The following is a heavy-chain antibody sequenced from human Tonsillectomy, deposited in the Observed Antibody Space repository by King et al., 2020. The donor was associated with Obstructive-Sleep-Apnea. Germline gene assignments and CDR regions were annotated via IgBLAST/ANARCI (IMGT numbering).Heavy chain of an antibody. CDR1: GGSISSYY. V-gene: IGHV4-59*08. CDR3: ARQVAAAGNFDY. CDR2: IYYSGST. J-gene: IGHJ4*02. D-gene: IGHD6-13*01. Sequence: VQLQESGPGLVKPSETLSLTCTGSGGSISSYYWSWIRQPPGKGLEWIGYIYYSGSTNYNPSLKSRVTISVDTSKNQFSLKLSSVTAADTAVYYCARQVAAAGNFDYWGQGTLVTVSS.